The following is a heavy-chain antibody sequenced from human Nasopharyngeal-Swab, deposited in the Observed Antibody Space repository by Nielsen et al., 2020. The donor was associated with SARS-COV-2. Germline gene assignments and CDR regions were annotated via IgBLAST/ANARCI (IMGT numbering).Heavy chain of an antibody. J-gene: IGHJ3*02. V-gene: IGHV4-30-4*01. D-gene: IGHD3-3*01. CDR2: IYYSGST. Sequence: SETLSLTCTVSGGSISSGDYYWSWIRQPPGKGLEWIGYIYYSGSTYYNPSLKSRVTISVDTSKNQFSLKLSSVTAADTAVYYCARDNVGRTTYYEFWSGSHDAFDIWGQGTMVTVSS. CDR3: ARDNVGRTTYYEFWSGSHDAFDI. CDR1: GGSISSGDYY.